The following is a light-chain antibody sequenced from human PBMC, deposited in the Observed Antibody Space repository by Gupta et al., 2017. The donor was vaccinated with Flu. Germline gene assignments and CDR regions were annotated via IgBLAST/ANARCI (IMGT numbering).Light chain of an antibody. V-gene: IGKV3-20*01. J-gene: IGKJ1*01. Sequence: EIVLTQSPGTLSSSPGERATLSCRASQSVSRSYLAWYQQKPGQAPRLLIYGASSRPTGIPYRFSGSGSGTDFTLTISRLEPEDFAAYYCQQYGSSPWTFGQGTKVEIK. CDR1: QSVSRSY. CDR2: GAS. CDR3: QQYGSSPWT.